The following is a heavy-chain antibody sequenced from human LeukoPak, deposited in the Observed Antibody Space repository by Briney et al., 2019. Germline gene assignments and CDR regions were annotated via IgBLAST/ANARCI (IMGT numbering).Heavy chain of an antibody. J-gene: IGHJ4*02. D-gene: IGHD3-22*01. Sequence: SGTLSLTCAVSGGSISSSNWRSWVRPPPGKGLEWIGEIYHSGSTNYNPSLKSRVTISVDKSKNQFSLKLSSVTAADTAVYYCARAFGSGYSPPGLWGQGTLVTVSS. CDR2: IYHSGST. CDR1: GGSISSSNW. V-gene: IGHV4-4*02. CDR3: ARAFGSGYSPPGL.